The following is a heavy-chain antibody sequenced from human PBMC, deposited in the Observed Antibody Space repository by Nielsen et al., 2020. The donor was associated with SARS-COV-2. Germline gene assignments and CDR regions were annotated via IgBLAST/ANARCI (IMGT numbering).Heavy chain of an antibody. D-gene: IGHD3-22*01. CDR1: GFTISRYG. Sequence: GGSLRLSCEASGFTISRYGMHWVRQAPGKGLEWVTFISYDGSVKYYADSVKGRFTISRDDSKNTLYLQMNSLKTEDTAVYYCTQSLGYYYDRSRFDPWGQGTLVTVSS. CDR3: TQSLGYYYDRSRFDP. CDR2: ISYDGSVK. V-gene: IGHV3-30*03. J-gene: IGHJ5*02.